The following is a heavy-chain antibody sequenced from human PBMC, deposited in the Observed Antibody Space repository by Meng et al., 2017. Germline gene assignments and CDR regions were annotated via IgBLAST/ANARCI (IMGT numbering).Heavy chain of an antibody. D-gene: IGHD6-13*01. Sequence: GESLKISCAASGFTFSSYWMSWVRQAPGKGLEWVANIKQDGSEKYYVDSVKGRFTISRDNAKNSLYLQMNSLRAEDTAAYYCAREDYSSSWLHDYWGQGTLVTVSS. J-gene: IGHJ4*02. V-gene: IGHV3-7*01. CDR1: GFTFSSYW. CDR3: AREDYSSSWLHDY. CDR2: IKQDGSEK.